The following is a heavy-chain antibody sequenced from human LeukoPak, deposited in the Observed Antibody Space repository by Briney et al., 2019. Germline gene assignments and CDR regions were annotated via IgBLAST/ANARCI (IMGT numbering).Heavy chain of an antibody. Sequence: GGSLRLSCSASGFTFSSHAMHWVRQAPGEGLEYVSAISSNGGNTYYTDSVRGRFTISRDNSKNTLYLQMSRLRAEDTAVYYCVKDPYSNNWYYFGSWGQGTLVTVSS. CDR2: ISSNGGNT. D-gene: IGHD6-13*01. V-gene: IGHV3-64D*09. J-gene: IGHJ4*02. CDR3: VKDPYSNNWYYFGS. CDR1: GFTFSSHA.